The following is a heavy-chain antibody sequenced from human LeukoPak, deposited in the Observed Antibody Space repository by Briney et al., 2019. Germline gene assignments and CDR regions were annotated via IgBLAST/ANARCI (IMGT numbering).Heavy chain of an antibody. CDR1: GGSISSSSYY. D-gene: IGHD3-22*01. CDR2: IYYSGST. V-gene: IGHV4-39*01. CDR3: ARRAPGDSSGYYYGDAFDI. J-gene: IGHJ3*02. Sequence: PSETLSLTCTVSGGSISSSSYYWGWIRQPPGKGLEWIGSIYYSGSTYYNPSLKSRVTISVDTSKNQFSLKLSPVTAADTAVYYCARRAPGDSSGYYYGDAFDIWGQGTMVTVSS.